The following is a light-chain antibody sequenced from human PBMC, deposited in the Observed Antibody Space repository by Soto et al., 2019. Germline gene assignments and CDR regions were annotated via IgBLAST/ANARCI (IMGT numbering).Light chain of an antibody. V-gene: IGLV2-8*01. J-gene: IGLJ2*01. Sequence: QSALTQPPSASGSPGQSVAISCTGSSSDVGSYNYVSWYQQHPGKAPKLMIYEVSKRPSGVPDRFSGSKSGNTATLTVSGLHTDDEADYYCSSYAGSKNFVVFGGGTKVTVL. CDR3: SSYAGSKNFVV. CDR1: SSDVGSYNY. CDR2: EVS.